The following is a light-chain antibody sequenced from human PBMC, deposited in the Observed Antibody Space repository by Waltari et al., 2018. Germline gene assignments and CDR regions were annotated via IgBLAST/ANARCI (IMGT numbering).Light chain of an antibody. CDR3: QQSYNLPRT. J-gene: IGKJ1*01. Sequence: DIQMTQPPSPLAASVQHGFTITCRPSQNINNYLNWYQQIPGKAPKILIYTASSLKNGVPSRFSGSGSGTDFTLTISSLQPEDFATYYCQQSYNLPRTFGQGTKVEIK. CDR1: QNINNY. CDR2: TAS. V-gene: IGKV1-39*01.